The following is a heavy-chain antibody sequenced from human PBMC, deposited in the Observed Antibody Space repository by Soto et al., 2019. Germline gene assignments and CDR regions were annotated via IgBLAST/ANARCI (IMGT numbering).Heavy chain of an antibody. D-gene: IGHD3-22*01. J-gene: IGHJ6*02. Sequence: QVQLVQSGAEVKKPGASVKVSCKASGYTFTNYGISWVRQAPGQGLEWMGWISAYNGNTNYAQKLQGRVTMTTDTSTSTAYMELRSLRSDDTAMYSCASHYDSSGLRGKYGMDVWGQGTTVTVSS. CDR3: ASHYDSSGLRGKYGMDV. CDR2: ISAYNGNT. V-gene: IGHV1-18*01. CDR1: GYTFTNYG.